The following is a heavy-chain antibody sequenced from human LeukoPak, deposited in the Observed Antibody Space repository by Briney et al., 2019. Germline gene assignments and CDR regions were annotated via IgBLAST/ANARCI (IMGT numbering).Heavy chain of an antibody. CDR2: INPSGGST. V-gene: IGHV1-46*01. CDR1: GYTFTSYY. Sequence: ASVKVSCKASGYTFTSYYMHWVRQAPGQGLEWMGIINPSGGSTSYAQKFQGRVTMTRDTSTSTVYMELSSLRSEDTAVYYCARVFGSGSYARLDAFDIWGQGTMVTVSS. CDR3: ARVFGSGSYARLDAFDI. D-gene: IGHD1-26*01. J-gene: IGHJ3*02.